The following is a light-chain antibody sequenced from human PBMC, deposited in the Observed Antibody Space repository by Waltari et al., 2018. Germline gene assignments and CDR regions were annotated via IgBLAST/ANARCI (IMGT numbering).Light chain of an antibody. J-gene: IGLJ2*01. CDR1: SGRIASNY. Sequence: NFRLTQPHSLSESPGKTVTISCTGSSGRIASNYVQWYQQRPGSAPTTVICENSLRPSGGPDRFSGSIDTSSNSASLSIFGLKSEDEADYYCQSFDDANNVVFGGGTKLTVL. CDR3: QSFDDANNVV. CDR2: ENS. V-gene: IGLV6-57*02.